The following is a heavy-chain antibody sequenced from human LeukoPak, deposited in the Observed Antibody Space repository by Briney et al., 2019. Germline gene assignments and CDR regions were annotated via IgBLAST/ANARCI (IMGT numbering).Heavy chain of an antibody. CDR2: ISYDGSNK. J-gene: IGHJ3*02. Sequence: GGSLRLSCAASGFTFSSYAVHWVRQAPGKGLEWVAVISYDGSNKYYADSVKGRFTISRDNSKNTLYLQMNSLRAEDTAVYYCARDQSYDSSGYYYVGDAFDIWGQGTMVTVSS. D-gene: IGHD3-22*01. CDR3: ARDQSYDSSGYYYVGDAFDI. V-gene: IGHV3-30-3*01. CDR1: GFTFSSYA.